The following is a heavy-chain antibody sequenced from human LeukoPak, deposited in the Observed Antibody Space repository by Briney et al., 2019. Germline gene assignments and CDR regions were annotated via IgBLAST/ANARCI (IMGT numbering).Heavy chain of an antibody. V-gene: IGHV1-69*04. CDR1: GGTFSSYA. Sequence: ASVKVSCKASGGTFSSYAISWVRRAPGQGLEWMGRIIPILGIANYAQKFQGRVTITADKSTSTAYMELSSLRSEDTAVYYCARVGEYCSSTSCSDWGQGTLVTVSS. D-gene: IGHD2-2*01. J-gene: IGHJ4*02. CDR3: ARVGEYCSSTSCSD. CDR2: IIPILGIA.